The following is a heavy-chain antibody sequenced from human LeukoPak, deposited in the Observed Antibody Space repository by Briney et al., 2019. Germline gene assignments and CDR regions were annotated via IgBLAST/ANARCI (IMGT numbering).Heavy chain of an antibody. V-gene: IGHV3-9*01. J-gene: IGHJ4*02. CDR3: AKDLEPYDYVWGSLDY. Sequence: PGGSLRLSCAASGFTFSSCSMNWVRQAPGKGLEWVSGISWNSGSIGYADSVKGRFTISRDNAKNSLYLQMNSLRAEDTALYYCAKDLEPYDYVWGSLDYWGQGTLVTVSS. CDR1: GFTFSSCS. CDR2: ISWNSGSI. D-gene: IGHD3-16*01.